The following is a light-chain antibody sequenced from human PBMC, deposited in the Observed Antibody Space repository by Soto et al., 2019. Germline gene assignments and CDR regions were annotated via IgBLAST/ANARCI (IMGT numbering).Light chain of an antibody. CDR1: SSDVGGYNY. CDR2: EVS. Sequence: QSALTQPPSASGSPGQSVTISCTGTSSDVGGYNYVSWYQQHPGKGPKLIIYEVSRRPSGVPDRFSGSKSGNTASLTVARLQAEDEADYYCSSYAGSNNYVFGTGTKVTVL. J-gene: IGLJ1*01. CDR3: SSYAGSNNYV. V-gene: IGLV2-8*01.